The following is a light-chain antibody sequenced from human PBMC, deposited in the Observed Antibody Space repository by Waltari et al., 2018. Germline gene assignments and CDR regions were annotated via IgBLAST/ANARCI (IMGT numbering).Light chain of an antibody. CDR2: KAS. J-gene: IGKJ1*01. CDR1: QSINSW. Sequence: DIQLTQSPSTLSASVGDRVTISCRASQSINSWLAWYQQKPGKAPKVLIYKASSLQSGVPSRFSGSGSGTEFTLTISGLQPDDFATYYCQQYKSYWTFGQGTKVESK. V-gene: IGKV1-5*03. CDR3: QQYKSYWT.